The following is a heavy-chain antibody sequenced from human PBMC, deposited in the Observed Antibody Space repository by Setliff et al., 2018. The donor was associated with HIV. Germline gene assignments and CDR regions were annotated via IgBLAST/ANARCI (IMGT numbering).Heavy chain of an antibody. Sequence: SETLSLTCTVSGVSLFTSDYYWGWVRQPPGKGLQWIGSVYYTGETTYNPSLKSRVNMFIDTSKKQFSLNMASVTAADTAVYYCVRQHGDYAFGSWGQGTLVTVSS. CDR3: VRQHGDYAFGS. V-gene: IGHV4-39*01. D-gene: IGHD4-17*01. CDR1: GVSLFTSDYY. J-gene: IGHJ5*01. CDR2: VYYTGET.